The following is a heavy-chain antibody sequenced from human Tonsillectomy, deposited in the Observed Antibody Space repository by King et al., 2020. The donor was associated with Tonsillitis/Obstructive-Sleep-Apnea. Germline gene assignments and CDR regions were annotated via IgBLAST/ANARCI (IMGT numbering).Heavy chain of an antibody. Sequence: VQLVESGGGLVKPGGSLRLSCAASGFTFSDYYMSWLRQAPGKGLEWVSYISSSSSYTNYADSVKGRFTISRDNAKNSLYLQMNSLRAEDTAVYYCAREGSNDAFDIWGQGTMVTVSS. CDR2: ISSSSSYT. CDR3: AREGSNDAFDI. CDR1: GFTFSDYY. V-gene: IGHV3-11*06. J-gene: IGHJ3*02. D-gene: IGHD3-10*01.